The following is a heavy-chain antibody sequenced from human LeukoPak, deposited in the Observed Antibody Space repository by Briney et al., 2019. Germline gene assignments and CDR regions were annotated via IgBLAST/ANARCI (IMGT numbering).Heavy chain of an antibody. CDR1: GFTFNSYS. J-gene: IGHJ4*02. CDR2: ISSSSSTI. V-gene: IGHV3-48*01. D-gene: IGHD6-19*01. Sequence: GGSLRLSCAASGFTFNSYSMNWVRQAPGKGLEGVLYISSSSSTIYYAVSVKGRFTISRDNAKNSLYLQMNSLRAEDTAVYYCARDAPMAGTDFDYWGQGTLVTVSS. CDR3: ARDAPMAGTDFDY.